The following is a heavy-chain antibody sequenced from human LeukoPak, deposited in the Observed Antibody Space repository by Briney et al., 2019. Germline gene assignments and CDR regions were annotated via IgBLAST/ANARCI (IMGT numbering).Heavy chain of an antibody. D-gene: IGHD1-26*01. V-gene: IGHV3-30-3*01. J-gene: IGHJ4*02. CDR2: ISYDGSNK. CDR1: GFTFSSYA. Sequence: PGGSLRLSCAASGFTFSSYAMHWVRQAPGKGLEWVAVISYDGSNKYYADSVKGRSTISRDNSKNTLYLQMNSLRAEDTAVYYCARDDGATLDYWGQETLVTVSS. CDR3: ARDDGATLDY.